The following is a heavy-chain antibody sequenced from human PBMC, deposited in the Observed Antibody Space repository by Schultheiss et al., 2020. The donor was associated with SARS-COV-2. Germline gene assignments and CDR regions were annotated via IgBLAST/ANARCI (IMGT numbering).Heavy chain of an antibody. CDR3: ARDMYSSGWLHYYYYMDV. D-gene: IGHD6-19*01. J-gene: IGHJ6*03. V-gene: IGHV3-30*03. CDR1: GFTFSSYG. Sequence: GSLRLSCAASGFTFSSYGMHWVRQAPGKGLEWVAVISYDGSNKYYADSVKGRFTISRDNSKNTLYLQMNSLRAEDTAVYYCARDMYSSGWLHYYYYMDVWGKGTTVTVSS. CDR2: ISYDGSNK.